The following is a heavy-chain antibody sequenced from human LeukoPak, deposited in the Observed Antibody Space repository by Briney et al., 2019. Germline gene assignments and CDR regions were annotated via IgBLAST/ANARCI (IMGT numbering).Heavy chain of an antibody. D-gene: IGHD3-22*01. CDR2: IYYSGST. Sequence: SETLSLTCTVSGGSISSGDYYWSWIRQPPGKGLEWIGYIYYSGSTYYNPSLKSRVTISVDTSKNQFSLKLSSVTAADTAVYYCARGGSYYDSSGYESPHDDGKFDYWGQGTLVTVSS. CDR3: ARGGSYYDSSGYESPHDDGKFDY. J-gene: IGHJ4*02. CDR1: GGSISSGDYY. V-gene: IGHV4-30-4*01.